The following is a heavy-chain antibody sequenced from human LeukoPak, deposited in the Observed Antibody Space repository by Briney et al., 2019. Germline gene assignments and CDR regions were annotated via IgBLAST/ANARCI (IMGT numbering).Heavy chain of an antibody. V-gene: IGHV3-23*01. CDR2: ISGSTINI. CDR3: AKVVLSSRWYHFDH. D-gene: IGHD6-13*01. J-gene: IGHJ4*02. Sequence: QAGGSLRLSCAASGFTFSSYAMGWVRQAPEKGLEWVSTISGSTINIYYADSVKGRFTISRDNSKNTLYLQMNSLRAEDTAIYYSAKVVLSSRWYHFDHWGQGTLVTVSS. CDR1: GFTFSSYA.